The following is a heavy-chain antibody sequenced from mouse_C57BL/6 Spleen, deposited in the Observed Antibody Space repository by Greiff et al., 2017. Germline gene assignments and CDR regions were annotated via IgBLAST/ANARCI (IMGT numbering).Heavy chain of an antibody. CDR2: IDPSDSYT. CDR1: GYTFTSYW. V-gene: IGHV1-59*01. J-gene: IGHJ3*01. Sequence: QVQLQQSGAELVRPGTSVKLSCKASGYTFTSYWMHWVKQRPGQGLEWIGVIDPSDSYTNYNQKFKGKATLTVDTSSSTAYMQLSSLTSEDSAVYYCATAIYYGNPFAYWGQGTLVTVSA. D-gene: IGHD2-1*01. CDR3: ATAIYYGNPFAY.